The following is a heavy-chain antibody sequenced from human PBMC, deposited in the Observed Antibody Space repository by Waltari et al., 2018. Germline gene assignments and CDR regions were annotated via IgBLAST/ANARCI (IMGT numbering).Heavy chain of an antibody. CDR2: NSGSGATI. CDR1: GFTFSSYS. V-gene: IGHV3-48*01. J-gene: IGHJ2*01. Sequence: EVQLVESGGGLVKPGGSLRLSCAASGFTFSSYSMNWVRQAPGKGLEWISFNSGSGATIAYADSVKGRFTISRDNAKNSMYLQMDSLGVDDTAVYYCARDRRGTWYLDLWGRGTLVTVSS. CDR3: ARDRRGTWYLDL.